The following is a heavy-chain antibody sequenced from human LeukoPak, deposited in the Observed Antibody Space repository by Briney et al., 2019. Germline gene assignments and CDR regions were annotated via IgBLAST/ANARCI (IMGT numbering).Heavy chain of an antibody. J-gene: IGHJ4*02. CDR3: ARDLRTEPSSSWYPSIGY. CDR1: GYTFTSYY. Sequence: GASVKVSCKASGYTFTSYYMHWVRQAPGQGLEWMGWINPNSGGTNYAQKFQGRVTMTRDTSISTAYMELSRLRSDDTAVYYCARDLRTEPSSSWYPSIGYWGQGTLVTVSS. D-gene: IGHD6-13*01. V-gene: IGHV1-2*02. CDR2: INPNSGGT.